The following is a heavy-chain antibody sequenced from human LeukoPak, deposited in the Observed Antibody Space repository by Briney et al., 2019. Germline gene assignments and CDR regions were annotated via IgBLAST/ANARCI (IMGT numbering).Heavy chain of an antibody. D-gene: IGHD3-3*01. CDR2: ISTHNGNT. CDR1: GYTFTSYG. V-gene: IGHV1-18*01. Sequence: GASMKVSCKTSGYTFTSYGISWVRQAPGQGLEWMGWISTHNGNTNYAQKFQGRVTMTTDTSTSTVYLELRSLRSDDTAVYYCARGHAGFWSGYDYYYGMDVWGQGTTVTVSS. J-gene: IGHJ6*02. CDR3: ARGHAGFWSGYDYYYGMDV.